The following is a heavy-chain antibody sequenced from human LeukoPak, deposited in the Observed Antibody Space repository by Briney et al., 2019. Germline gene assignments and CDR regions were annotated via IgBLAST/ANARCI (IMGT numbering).Heavy chain of an antibody. J-gene: IGHJ5*02. Sequence: SVKVSCKASGYTFTSYGISWVRQAPGQGLEWMGGIIPIFGTANYAQKFQGRVTITADESTSTAYMELSSLRSEDTAVYYCARGPDIVVVPFDPWGQGTLVTVSS. CDR2: IIPIFGTA. D-gene: IGHD2-2*01. CDR3: ARGPDIVVVPFDP. V-gene: IGHV1-69*13. CDR1: GYTFTSYG.